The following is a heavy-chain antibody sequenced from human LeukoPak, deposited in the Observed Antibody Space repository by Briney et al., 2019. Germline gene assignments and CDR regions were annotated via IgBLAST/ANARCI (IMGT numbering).Heavy chain of an antibody. CDR3: ARNNGMDV. V-gene: IGHV3-7*03. Sequence: GGSLRLSCAASGFTFSSYWMTWVRQVPGRGPEWVANVNRDGSETYYLDSVKGRFTISKDNAKNSLYLQMNSLRAEDTALYHCARNNGMDVWGQGATVIVSS. CDR2: VNRDGSET. CDR1: GFTFSSYW. J-gene: IGHJ6*02.